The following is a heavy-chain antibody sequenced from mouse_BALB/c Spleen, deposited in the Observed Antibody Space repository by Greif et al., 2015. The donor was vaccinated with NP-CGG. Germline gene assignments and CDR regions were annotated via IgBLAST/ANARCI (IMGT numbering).Heavy chain of an antibody. CDR3: ARASLLPYYFDY. D-gene: IGHD1-2*01. J-gene: IGHJ2*01. CDR2: MWAGGST. Sequence: QVQLQQSGPGLVAPSQSLSITCTVSGFSLTSYGVHWVRQPPGKGLEWLGVMWAGGSTNYNSALMSRLSISKDNSKSQVFLKMNSLQTDDTAMYYCARASLLPYYFDYWGQGTTLTVSS. V-gene: IGHV2-9*02. CDR1: GFSLTSYG.